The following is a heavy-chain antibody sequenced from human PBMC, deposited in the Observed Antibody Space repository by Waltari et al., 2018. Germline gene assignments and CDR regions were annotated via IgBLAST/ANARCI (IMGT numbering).Heavy chain of an antibody. V-gene: IGHV3-48*03. J-gene: IGHJ4*02. CDR3: ARTKWELLSFDY. CDR1: GFTFSSYE. Sequence: EVQLVESGGGLVQPGRSLRLSCAASGFTFSSYEMNWVRQAPGKGLEWVSYISSSGSTIYYADSGKGRFTISRDNAKNSLYLQMNSLRAEDTAVYYCARTKWELLSFDYWGQGTLVTVSS. D-gene: IGHD1-26*01. CDR2: ISSSGSTI.